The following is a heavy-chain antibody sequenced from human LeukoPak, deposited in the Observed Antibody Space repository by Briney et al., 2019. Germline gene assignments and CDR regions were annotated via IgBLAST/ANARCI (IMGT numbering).Heavy chain of an antibody. D-gene: IGHD3-10*01. J-gene: IGHJ3*02. CDR2: IKQDGSEK. CDR3: ARAGSITIDSDAFDI. CDR1: GVTVSSNY. V-gene: IGHV3-7*01. Sequence: GGSLRLSCAASGVTVSSNYMSWVRQVPGKGLEWVANIKQDGSEKYYVDSVKGRFTISRDNAKNSLYLQMNSLRAEDTAVYYCARAGSITIDSDAFDIWGQGTMVTVSS.